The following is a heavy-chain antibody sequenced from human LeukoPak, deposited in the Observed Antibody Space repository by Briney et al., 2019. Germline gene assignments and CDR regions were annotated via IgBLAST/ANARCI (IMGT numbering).Heavy chain of an antibody. J-gene: IGHJ4*02. V-gene: IGHV3-30*02. CDR1: GFTFSSYG. CDR2: IRYDGSNK. D-gene: IGHD6-19*01. Sequence: GGSLRLSCAASGFTFSSYGMHWVRQAPGKGLEWVAFIRYDGSNKYYADSVKGRFTISRDNSKNTLYLQMNSLRAEDTALYYCAKTSRIIISVILPFDYWGQGTLVSVSS. CDR3: AKTSRIIISVILPFDY.